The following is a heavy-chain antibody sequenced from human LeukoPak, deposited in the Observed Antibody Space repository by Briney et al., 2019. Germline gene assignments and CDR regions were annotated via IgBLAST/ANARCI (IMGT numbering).Heavy chain of an antibody. D-gene: IGHD3-3*01. V-gene: IGHV4-39*07. Sequence: PSETLSLTCTVSGGSISSSSYYWGWIRQPPGKGLEWIGSIYYSGSTYYNPSLKSRVTISVDTSKNQFSLKLSSVTAADTAVYYCARDSLYYDFWSGYYQTPYNWFDPWGQGTLVTVSS. J-gene: IGHJ5*02. CDR2: IYYSGST. CDR3: ARDSLYYDFWSGYYQTPYNWFDP. CDR1: GGSISSSSYY.